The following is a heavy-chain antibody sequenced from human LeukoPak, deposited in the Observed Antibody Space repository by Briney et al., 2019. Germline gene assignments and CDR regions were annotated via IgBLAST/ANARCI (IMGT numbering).Heavy chain of an antibody. D-gene: IGHD4/OR15-4a*01. CDR1: GYTFTSYY. CDR3: ARVRSFPYGAPVPDY. J-gene: IGHJ4*02. V-gene: IGHV1-46*01. CDR2: INPSGGST. Sequence: GASVKVSCKASGYTFTSYYMHWVRQAPGQGLEWMGIINPSGGSTSYAQKFQGRVTMTRDTSTSTVYMELSSLRSEDTAVYYCARVRSFPYGAPVPDYWGQGTLVTVSS.